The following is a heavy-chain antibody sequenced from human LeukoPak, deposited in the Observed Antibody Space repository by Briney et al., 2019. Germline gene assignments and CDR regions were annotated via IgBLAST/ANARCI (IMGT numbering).Heavy chain of an antibody. CDR2: IYYSGST. D-gene: IGHD3-10*01. CDR3: ARGPQIITMVRGVIITFPFDP. CDR1: GGSISSYY. Sequence: SETLSLTCSVSGGSISSYYWSWIRQPPGKGLEWIGYIYYSGSTNYNPSLKSRVTISVDTSKNQFSLKLSSVTAADTAVYYCARGPQIITMVRGVIITFPFDPWGQGTLVTVSS. V-gene: IGHV4-59*01. J-gene: IGHJ5*02.